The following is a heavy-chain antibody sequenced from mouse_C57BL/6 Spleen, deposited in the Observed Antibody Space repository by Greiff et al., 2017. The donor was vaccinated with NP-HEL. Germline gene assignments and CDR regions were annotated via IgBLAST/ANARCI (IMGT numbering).Heavy chain of an antibody. D-gene: IGHD4-1*01. CDR1: GFSLTSYG. J-gene: IGHJ4*01. Sequence: QVQLKQSGPGLVAPSQSLSITCTVSGFSLTSYGVDWVRQSPGKGLEWLGVIWGVGSTNYNSALKSSLSISKDNSKSQVFFTMTSLQTDDTAMYYCASTLTGTGAMDYWGQGTSVTVSS. CDR3: ASTLTGTGAMDY. V-gene: IGHV2-6*01. CDR2: IWGVGST.